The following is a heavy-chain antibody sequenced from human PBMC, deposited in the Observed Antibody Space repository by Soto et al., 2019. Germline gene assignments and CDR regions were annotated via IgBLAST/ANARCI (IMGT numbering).Heavy chain of an antibody. CDR2: IDPGDSYT. Sequence: PGESLKISCKGSGYSFTSYWISWVRQMPGKGLEWMGRIDPGDSYTNYSPSFQGHVTISADKSISTAYLQWSSLKASDTAMYYCARQYDSSGYYYFFDYWGQGTLVTVSS. CDR1: GYSFTSYW. D-gene: IGHD3-22*01. V-gene: IGHV5-10-1*01. CDR3: ARQYDSSGYYYFFDY. J-gene: IGHJ4*02.